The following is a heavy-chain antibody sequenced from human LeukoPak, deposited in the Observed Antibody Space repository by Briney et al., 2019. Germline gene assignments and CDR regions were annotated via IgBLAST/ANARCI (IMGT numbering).Heavy chain of an antibody. V-gene: IGHV4-30-4*01. CDR2: IYYSGST. CDR3: ARLEYSSGMTSIYLDY. J-gene: IGHJ4*02. CDR1: GGSISSGDYY. Sequence: PSGTLSLTCTVSGGSISSGDYYWSWIRQPPGKGLEWIGYIYYSGSTYYNPSLKSRVTISVDTSKNQFSLRLSSVTAADTAVYYCARLEYSSGMTSIYLDYWGQGTLVTVSS. D-gene: IGHD6-19*01.